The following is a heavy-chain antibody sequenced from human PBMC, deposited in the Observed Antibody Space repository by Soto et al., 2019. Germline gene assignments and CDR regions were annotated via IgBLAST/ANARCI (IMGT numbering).Heavy chain of an antibody. D-gene: IGHD6-19*01. CDR2: ISSSSSYI. J-gene: IGHJ5*02. Sequence: SGGSLRLSCAASGFTFSSYSMNWVRQTPGKGLEWVSSISSSSSYIYYADSVKGRFTISRDNAKNSLYLQMNSLRAEDTAVYYCARDRIAVADPWGQGTLVTVSS. CDR1: GFTFSSYS. CDR3: ARDRIAVADP. V-gene: IGHV3-21*01.